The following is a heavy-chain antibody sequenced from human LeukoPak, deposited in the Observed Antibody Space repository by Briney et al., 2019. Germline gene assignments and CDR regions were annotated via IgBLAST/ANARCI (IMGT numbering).Heavy chain of an antibody. CDR1: GGSINSYY. V-gene: IGHV4-59*01. D-gene: IGHD3-3*01. CDR2: IYYSGST. J-gene: IGHJ4*02. CDR3: ARDRRRPGSGYLALLDY. Sequence: SETLSPTCTVSGGSINSYYWSWIRQPPGKGLEWIGYIYYSGSTNYNPSLKSRVTISVDTSKNQFPLKLSSVTAADTAVYYCARDRRRPGSGYLALLDYWGQGTLVTVSS.